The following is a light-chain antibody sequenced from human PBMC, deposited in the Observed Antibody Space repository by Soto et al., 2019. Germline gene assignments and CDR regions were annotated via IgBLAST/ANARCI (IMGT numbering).Light chain of an antibody. V-gene: IGLV2-23*01. Sequence: QSALTQPASVSGSPGQSITISCTGTSSDVGSYNLVSWYQQHPGKAPKVMIYEGSKRPSGVSNRFSGSKSGNTASLTISGLQAEDEADYYCCSYAGGSTLVFGGGTKVTVL. CDR2: EGS. J-gene: IGLJ2*01. CDR3: CSYAGGSTLV. CDR1: SSDVGSYNL.